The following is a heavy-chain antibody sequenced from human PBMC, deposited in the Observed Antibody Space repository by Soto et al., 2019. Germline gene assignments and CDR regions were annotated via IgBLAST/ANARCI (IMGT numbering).Heavy chain of an antibody. Sequence: VGSLRLSCVASGFTFITSFMGWVRQAPGKGLEWVANINQDGGGTYYVDSVEGRFTISRDNAKDSLYLQMNSLRGEDTAVYYCARYFRGSGRYFFDYWGQGTLVTVSS. D-gene: IGHD6-19*01. CDR1: GFTFITSF. J-gene: IGHJ4*02. V-gene: IGHV3-7*03. CDR2: INQDGGGT. CDR3: ARYFRGSGRYFFDY.